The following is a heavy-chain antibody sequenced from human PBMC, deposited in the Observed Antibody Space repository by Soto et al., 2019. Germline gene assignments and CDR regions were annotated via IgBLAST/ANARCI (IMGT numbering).Heavy chain of an antibody. CDR3: ARVMVRGVGYYGMDV. V-gene: IGHV1-69*02. CDR1: GGTFSSYT. CDR2: IIPILGIA. J-gene: IGHJ6*02. D-gene: IGHD3-10*01. Sequence: QVQLVQSGAEVKKPGSSVKVSCKASGGTFSSYTISWVRQATGQGLEWMGRIIPILGIANYAQKFQGRVTITADKSTSTAYMELSSLRSEDTAVYYCARVMVRGVGYYGMDVWGQGTTVTVSS.